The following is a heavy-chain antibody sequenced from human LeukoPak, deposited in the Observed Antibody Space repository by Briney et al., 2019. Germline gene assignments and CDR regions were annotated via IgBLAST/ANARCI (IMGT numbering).Heavy chain of an antibody. V-gene: IGHV3-11*05. Sequence: GGSLRLSCAASGFTFSDYYMSWIRQAPGEGLEWVSYIGSSSSYTNYADSVKGRFTISRDNAKNSLYLQMNSLRAEDTAVYYCARDADGYPAQPWFDPWGQGTLVTVPS. CDR2: IGSSSSYT. CDR3: ARDADGYPAQPWFDP. CDR1: GFTFSDYY. D-gene: IGHD5-24*01. J-gene: IGHJ5*02.